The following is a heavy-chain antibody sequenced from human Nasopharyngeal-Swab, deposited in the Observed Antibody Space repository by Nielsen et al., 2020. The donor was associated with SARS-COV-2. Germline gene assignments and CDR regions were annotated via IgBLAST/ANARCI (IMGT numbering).Heavy chain of an antibody. J-gene: IGHJ6*02. V-gene: IGHV3-64*01. Sequence: WIRQPPGKGLEYVSAISSNGGSTYYANSVKGRFTISRDNSKNTLYLQMGSLRAEDMAVYYCARGGSYYYYYGMDVWGQGTTVTV. CDR3: ARGGSYYYYYGMDV. D-gene: IGHD3-16*01. CDR2: ISSNGGST.